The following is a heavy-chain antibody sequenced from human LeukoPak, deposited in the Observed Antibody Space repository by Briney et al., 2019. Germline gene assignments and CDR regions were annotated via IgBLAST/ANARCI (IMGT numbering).Heavy chain of an antibody. CDR1: GYTFTNYA. J-gene: IGHJ4*02. V-gene: IGHV1-18*01. CDR3: ARDLPGIADPEGDY. D-gene: IGHD6-13*01. Sequence: GASVKVSRKASGYTFTNYAMNWVRQAPGQGLEWMGWISAYNGNTNYAQKLQGRVTMTTDTSTSTAYMELRSLRSDDTAVYYCARDLPGIADPEGDYWGQGTLVTVSS. CDR2: ISAYNGNT.